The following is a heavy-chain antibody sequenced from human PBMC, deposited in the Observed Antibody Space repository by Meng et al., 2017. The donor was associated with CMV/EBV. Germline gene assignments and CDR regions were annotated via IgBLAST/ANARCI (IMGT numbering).Heavy chain of an antibody. J-gene: IGHJ5*02. CDR2: IYYSGSS. CDR3: ASSAYDLWSGYGWFDP. V-gene: IGHV4-39*07. D-gene: IGHD3-3*01. CDR1: GRSITSRSSY. Sequence: PETLSPTSPVSGRSITSRSSYWGWTRQPPGKGLEWIGCIYYSGSSYYNPSLKSRVTISVDTSKNQFSLKLSSVTAADSAVYCCASSAYDLWSGYGWFDPWGQGPLVTVSS.